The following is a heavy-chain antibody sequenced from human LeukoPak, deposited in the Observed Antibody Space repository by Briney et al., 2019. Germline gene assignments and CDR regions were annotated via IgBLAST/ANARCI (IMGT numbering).Heavy chain of an antibody. CDR1: DGSITNYD. D-gene: IGHD4-17*01. Sequence: PSETLSLTCTVSDGSITNYDRSWVRQPPGKGLEFIGHVHYSGTTNYNPSLRSRVTISIDTSKKHFFLKLKSVTAADTAVYYCATGYGDFRVEGRYFYSWGQGTLVTVSS. CDR3: ATGYGDFRVEGRYFYS. V-gene: IGHV4-59*01. J-gene: IGHJ4*02. CDR2: VHYSGTT.